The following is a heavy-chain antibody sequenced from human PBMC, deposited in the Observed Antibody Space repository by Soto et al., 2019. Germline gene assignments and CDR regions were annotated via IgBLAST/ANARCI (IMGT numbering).Heavy chain of an antibody. V-gene: IGHV3-21*01. Sequence: GGSLRLSGESSGFNFNSYTINWVRQAPGKRLEWLSSISSSGYIFSTDSVRGRFTISRDNAKNSVYLQINSLRAEDTAVYFCARDCSGGSCYPGMDVWGQGTTVTVSS. D-gene: IGHD2-15*01. CDR2: ISSSGYI. J-gene: IGHJ6*02. CDR3: ARDCSGGSCYPGMDV. CDR1: GFNFNSYT.